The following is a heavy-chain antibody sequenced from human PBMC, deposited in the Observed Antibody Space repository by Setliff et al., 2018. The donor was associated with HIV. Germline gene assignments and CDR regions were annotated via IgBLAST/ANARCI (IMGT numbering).Heavy chain of an antibody. CDR2: ITSTGSTI. V-gene: IGHV3-48*04. CDR1: GFTFSDCS. J-gene: IGHJ4*02. Sequence: GGSLRLSCAASGFTFSDCSMNWVRQAPGKGLEWISYITSTGSTIFYADSVKGRFTISRDNAKNSLYLQMNSLRVEDTAVYYCAKEPKLGGIAAPFDYWGQGTLVTVSS. CDR3: AKEPKLGGIAAPFDY. D-gene: IGHD6-6*01.